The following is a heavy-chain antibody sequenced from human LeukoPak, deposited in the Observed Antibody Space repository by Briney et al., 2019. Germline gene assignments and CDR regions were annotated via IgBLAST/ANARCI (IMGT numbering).Heavy chain of an antibody. J-gene: IGHJ4*02. D-gene: IGHD5-24*01. CDR1: GFTFSIYA. V-gene: IGHV3-23*01. CDR3: ARDGLVEMATPMNFDY. Sequence: GGSLRLSCAASGFTFSIYAMSWVRQTPGKGLEWVSAISGSGGTAYYADSVKGRFTISRDNSKNTLYLQMNSLRAEDTAVYYCARDGLVEMATPMNFDYWGQGTLVTVSS. CDR2: ISGSGGTA.